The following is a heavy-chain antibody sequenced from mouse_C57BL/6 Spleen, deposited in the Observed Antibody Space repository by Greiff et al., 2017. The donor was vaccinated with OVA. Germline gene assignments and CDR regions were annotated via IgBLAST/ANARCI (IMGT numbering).Heavy chain of an antibody. D-gene: IGHD1-1*01. V-gene: IGHV1-69*01. CDR1: GYTFTSYW. Sequence: QVQLQQPGAELVMPGASVKLSCKASGYTFTSYWMHWVKQRPGQGLEWIGEIDPSDSYTNYNQKFKGKSTLTVDKSSSTAYMQLSSLTSEDSAVYYCARRGLLLYYFDYWGQGTTLTGSS. CDR3: ARRGLLLYYFDY. J-gene: IGHJ2*01. CDR2: IDPSDSYT.